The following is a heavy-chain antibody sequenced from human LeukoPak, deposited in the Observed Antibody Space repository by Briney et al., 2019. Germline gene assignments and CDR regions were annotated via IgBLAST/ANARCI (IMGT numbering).Heavy chain of an antibody. CDR1: GLTFSTYA. D-gene: IGHD6-19*01. Sequence: GGSLRLSCAASGLTFSTYAMSWVRQPPGKGLEWISAISGSGGSTYYADSVKGRFTISRDNSKDTLYLQMNSLRAEDTAVYYCAKVLEGWLALDCLGQGALVTVSS. V-gene: IGHV3-23*01. CDR3: AKVLEGWLALDC. CDR2: ISGSGGST. J-gene: IGHJ4*02.